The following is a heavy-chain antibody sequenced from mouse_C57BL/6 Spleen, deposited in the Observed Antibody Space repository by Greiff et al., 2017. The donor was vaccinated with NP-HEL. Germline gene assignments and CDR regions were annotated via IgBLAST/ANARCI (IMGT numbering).Heavy chain of an antibody. D-gene: IGHD1-1*01. Sequence: QVQLQQSGAELVRPGSSVKLSCKASGYTFTSYWMHWVKQRPIQGLEWIGNIDPSDSETHYNQKFKDKATLTVDKSSSTAYMQLSSLTSEDSAVYYCARSGYYGLDYWGQGTTLTVSS. CDR1: GYTFTSYW. CDR2: IDPSDSET. V-gene: IGHV1-52*01. J-gene: IGHJ2*01. CDR3: ARSGYYGLDY.